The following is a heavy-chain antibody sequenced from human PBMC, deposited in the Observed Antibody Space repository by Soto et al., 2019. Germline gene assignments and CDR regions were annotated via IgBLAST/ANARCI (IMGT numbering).Heavy chain of an antibody. V-gene: IGHV4-39*01. D-gene: IGHD3-22*01. CDR1: GGSMSSSDHY. J-gene: IGHJ4*02. CDR2: IYYGGST. Sequence: SETLSLTCTVSGGSMSSSDHYWGWSCQPPVKGLEWMGSIYYGGSTDSNPSLKRRVAIAVDTSTNQFSLKLSSVTAADTAVYYCARVRFRGYYPFDSWAPGTLVT. CDR3: ARVRFRGYYPFDS.